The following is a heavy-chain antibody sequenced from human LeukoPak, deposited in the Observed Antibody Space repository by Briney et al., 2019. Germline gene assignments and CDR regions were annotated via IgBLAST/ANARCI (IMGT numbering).Heavy chain of an antibody. CDR2: ISGSGGST. CDR1: GFTFSSYS. J-gene: IGHJ4*02. Sequence: GGSLRLSCAASGFTFSSYSMNWVRQAPGKGLEWVSAISGSGGSTYYADSVKGRFTISRDNSKNTLYLQMNSLRAEDTAVYYCAKAGIMITFGGVIQYYFDYWGQGTLVTVSS. D-gene: IGHD3-16*02. CDR3: AKAGIMITFGGVIQYYFDY. V-gene: IGHV3-23*01.